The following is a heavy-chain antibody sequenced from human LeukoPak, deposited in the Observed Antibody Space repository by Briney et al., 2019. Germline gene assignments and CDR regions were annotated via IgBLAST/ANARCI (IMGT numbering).Heavy chain of an antibody. V-gene: IGHV4-38-2*02. J-gene: IGHJ4*02. CDR1: GYSISSGYY. CDR2: IYHSGST. D-gene: IGHD3-3*01. CDR3: ARDITIFGPAGGFDY. Sequence: SETLSLTCAVSGYSISSGYYWGWIRQPPGNGLEWIGSIYHSGSTYYNPSLKSRVTISVDTSKNQFSLKLSSVTAADTAVYYCARDITIFGPAGGFDYWGQGTLVTVSS.